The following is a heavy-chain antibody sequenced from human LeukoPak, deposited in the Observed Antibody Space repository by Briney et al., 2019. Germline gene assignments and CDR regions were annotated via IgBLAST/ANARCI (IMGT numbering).Heavy chain of an antibody. Sequence: ASVKVSCKASGYTCTGYYMHWVRQAPGQGLEWMGWINPNSGGTNYAQKFQGRVTMTRDTSISTAYMELSSLRSEDTAVYYCARVVYSSRLYYYYYMDVWGKGTTVTVSS. CDR1: GYTCTGYY. CDR3: ARVVYSSRLYYYYYMDV. D-gene: IGHD6-13*01. CDR2: INPNSGGT. J-gene: IGHJ6*03. V-gene: IGHV1-2*02.